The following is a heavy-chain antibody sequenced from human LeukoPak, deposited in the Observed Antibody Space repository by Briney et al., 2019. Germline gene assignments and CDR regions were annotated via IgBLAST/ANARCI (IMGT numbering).Heavy chain of an antibody. V-gene: IGHV3-23*01. J-gene: IGHJ4*02. CDR2: ITGSGATT. CDR3: AKDLDIFPGDYYFDY. Sequence: PGGSLRLSCAASGLTFSSYGMSWVRQAPGRGLEWVSVITGSGATTYYADSVKGRFTISRDNSKNTLYLQMNSLRAEDTAVYYCAKDLDIFPGDYYFDYWGQGTLVTVSS. D-gene: IGHD2-21*02. CDR1: GLTFSSYG.